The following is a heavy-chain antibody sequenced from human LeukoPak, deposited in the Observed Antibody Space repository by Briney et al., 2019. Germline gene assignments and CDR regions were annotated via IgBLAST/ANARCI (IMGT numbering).Heavy chain of an antibody. CDR1: GGSISSYY. CDR2: ISYSGST. D-gene: IGHD3-22*01. J-gene: IGHJ4*02. Sequence: SETLSLTCAVSGGSISSYYWSWLRQPPGKGLEWIGYISYSGSTNYNPSLKSRVHISQEPSKNHFFLKLRYVTAADTAVYYCARQGNLYDSSSYYGYWGQGKLVTVSS. V-gene: IGHV4-59*08. CDR3: ARQGNLYDSSSYYGY.